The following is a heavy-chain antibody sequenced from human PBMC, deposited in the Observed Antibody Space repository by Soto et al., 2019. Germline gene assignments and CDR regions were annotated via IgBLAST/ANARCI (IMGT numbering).Heavy chain of an antibody. V-gene: IGHV4-4*02. CDR3: ARDSASSGVFT. CDR2: ISRSGTT. D-gene: IGHD6-19*01. CDR1: GGSISSSNW. Sequence: SETLSLTCAVTGGSISSSNWWTWVRQPPGEGLEWVGEISRSGTTNYKPSLKSRVSISVDKSRNEFSLNLGSATAADTAMYYCARDSASSGVFTWGQGTMVTVSS. J-gene: IGHJ3*01.